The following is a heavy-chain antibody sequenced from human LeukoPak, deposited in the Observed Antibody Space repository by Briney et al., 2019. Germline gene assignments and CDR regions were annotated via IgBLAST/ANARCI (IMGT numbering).Heavy chain of an antibody. J-gene: IGHJ4*02. Sequence: GGSLRLSCAASGFTFSDYYMSWIRQAPGKGLEWVSYISSSSSYTNYADFVKGRFTISRDNAKNSLYLQMNSLRAEDTAVYYCAVGITMVRGVIKRPGVSFDYWGQGTLVTVSS. CDR2: ISSSSSYT. V-gene: IGHV3-11*06. D-gene: IGHD3-10*01. CDR3: AVGITMVRGVIKRPGVSFDY. CDR1: GFTFSDYY.